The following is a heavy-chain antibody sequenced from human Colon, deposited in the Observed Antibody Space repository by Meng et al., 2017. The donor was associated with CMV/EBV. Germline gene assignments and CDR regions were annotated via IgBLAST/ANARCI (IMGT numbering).Heavy chain of an antibody. CDR2: IYSVGRT. CDR1: GFTFSSNY. J-gene: IGHJ6*02. V-gene: IGHV3-53*01. D-gene: IGHD3-10*01. CDR3: ARDSLIWFGDEDSKYHYYGMDV. Sequence: GGPLRLSCAASGFTFSSNYLSWVRQAPGKGLEWVSLIYSVGRTFYTDSVKGRFTISRDNSKNTVYLQIKSLRAEDSAVYHCARDSLIWFGDEDSKYHYYGMDVWGQGTTVTVSS.